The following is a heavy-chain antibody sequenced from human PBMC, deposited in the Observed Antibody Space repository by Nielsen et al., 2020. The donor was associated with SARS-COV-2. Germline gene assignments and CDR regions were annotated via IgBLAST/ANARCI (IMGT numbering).Heavy chain of an antibody. CDR3: ARGPYIGDYVESFDI. CDR1: GFTFSSYW. J-gene: IGHJ3*02. Sequence: GESLKISCAASGFTFSSYWMSWVRQAPGKGLEWVANIKQDGSERYYVDSVKGRFTISRDSAKNSLHLQMNSLRAEDTAVYYCARGPYIGDYVESFDIWGQGTLVTVSS. D-gene: IGHD4-17*01. CDR2: IKQDGSER. V-gene: IGHV3-7*03.